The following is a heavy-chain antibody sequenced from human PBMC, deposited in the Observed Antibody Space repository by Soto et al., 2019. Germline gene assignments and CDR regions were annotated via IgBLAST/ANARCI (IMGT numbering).Heavy chain of an antibody. D-gene: IGHD5-12*01. CDR2: IFSNDEK. CDR3: ARTLDSGYEGSLYYFDY. CDR1: GFSLSNARMG. J-gene: IGHJ4*02. Sequence: QVTLKESGPVLVNPTETLTLTCTVSGFSLSNARMGVSWIRQPPGKALEWLAHIFSNDEKSYSTSPKSRLTSSNDNSQSQVVLTLNNRDPVDTATYDCARTLDSGYEGSLYYFDYWGQGTLVTLSS. V-gene: IGHV2-26*01.